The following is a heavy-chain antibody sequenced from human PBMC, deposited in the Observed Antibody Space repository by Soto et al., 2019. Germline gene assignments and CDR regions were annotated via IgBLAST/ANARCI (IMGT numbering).Heavy chain of an antibody. J-gene: IGHJ6*02. CDR3: AKDRATYYYDSSDYFYYFGMDL. CDR1: GFIFSDYG. Sequence: QVQLVESGGGVVQPGRSLRLSCEASGFIFSDYGMHWVRQAPGKGLEWVALMSYDGTNKNYADSVRGRFTISRDDSKNTLYLQMNNLRAEDTALYYCAKDRATYYYDSSDYFYYFGMDLWGQGTTVTVSS. V-gene: IGHV3-30*18. CDR2: MSYDGTNK. D-gene: IGHD3-22*01.